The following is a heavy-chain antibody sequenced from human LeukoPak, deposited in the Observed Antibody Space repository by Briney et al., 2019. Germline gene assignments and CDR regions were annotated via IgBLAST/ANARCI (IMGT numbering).Heavy chain of an antibody. J-gene: IGHJ4*02. CDR1: GGTFSSYA. CDR3: ARGRNQLTHSDYSSGAQRIFDY. V-gene: IGHV1-69*05. CDR2: IIPIFGTA. Sequence: GASVKVSCKASGGTFSSYAISWGRQAPGQGLEWRGRIIPIFGTANYAQKFQGRGTITTDESTSTAYMELSSLRSEHTAVYYCARGRNQLTHSDYSSGAQRIFDYWGQGTLVTVSS. D-gene: IGHD3-22*01.